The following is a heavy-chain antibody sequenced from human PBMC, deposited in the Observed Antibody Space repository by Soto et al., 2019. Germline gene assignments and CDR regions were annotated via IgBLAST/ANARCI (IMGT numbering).Heavy chain of an antibody. D-gene: IGHD6-19*01. CDR3: AKEAPGGWHFFDT. CDR2: ISDDGSQK. J-gene: IGHJ4*02. Sequence: GGSLRLSCAASGFTFRTYGMHWVRQAPGKGLEWVAFISDDGSQKYYGDSVKGRFTISRDNSKNTLSLRMISLRTEDTSVYYCAKEAPGGWHFFDTWGQGTMVTVYS. CDR1: GFTFRTYG. V-gene: IGHV3-30*18.